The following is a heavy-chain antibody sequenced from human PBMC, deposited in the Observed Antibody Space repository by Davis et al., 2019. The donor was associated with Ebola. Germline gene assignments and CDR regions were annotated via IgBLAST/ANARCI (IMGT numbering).Heavy chain of an antibody. CDR3: AKEGSGWPSDYYYGMGV. V-gene: IGHV3-53*01. J-gene: IGHJ6*04. Sequence: GGSLRLSCAASGFTVSSNYMSWVRQAPGKGLEWVSVIYSGGSTYYADSVKGRFTISRDNSKNTLYLQMNSLRVEDTAVYYCAKEGSGWPSDYYYGMGVWGKGTTVTVSS. D-gene: IGHD6-19*01. CDR2: IYSGGST. CDR1: GFTVSSNY.